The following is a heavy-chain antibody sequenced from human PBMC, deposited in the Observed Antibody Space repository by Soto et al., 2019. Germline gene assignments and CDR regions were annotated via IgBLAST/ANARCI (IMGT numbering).Heavy chain of an antibody. V-gene: IGHV4-34*04. CDR3: VRIRYQLPSSVLWLDP. CDR1: GGFLSESY. Sequence: PSETLSLTCTVYGGFLSESYYTWIREPPGRGMEWIGEINNVGGTNNNQYIKTRDTMSVNTSQKQNTLRPLSVTAADTAMYFCVRIRYQLPSSVLWLDPWGQGTPVTVSS. CDR2: INNVGGT. D-gene: IGHD3-16*01. J-gene: IGHJ5*02.